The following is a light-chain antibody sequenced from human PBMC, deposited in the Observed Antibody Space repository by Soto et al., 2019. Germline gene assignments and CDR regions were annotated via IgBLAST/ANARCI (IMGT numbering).Light chain of an antibody. Sequence: QSVLTQPPSASGTPGQRVTISCSGSISNIGSNTVNWYQHFPGTAPKLLIYSNNRRPSGVPDRFSGSKSGTSASLAISGLQSEDEADYYCAAWDDSLNGPVFGGGTKLTVL. CDR1: ISNIGSNT. CDR3: AAWDDSLNGPV. J-gene: IGLJ2*01. V-gene: IGLV1-44*01. CDR2: SNN.